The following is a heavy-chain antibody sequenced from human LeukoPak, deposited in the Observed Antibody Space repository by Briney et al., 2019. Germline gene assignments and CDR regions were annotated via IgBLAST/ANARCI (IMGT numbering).Heavy chain of an antibody. CDR3: AREGRDGYNSEFDP. J-gene: IGHJ5*02. CDR1: GGSISSGSYY. D-gene: IGHD5-24*01. CDR2: IYTSGST. V-gene: IGHV4-61*02. Sequence: PSETLSLTCTVSGGSISSGSYYWSWIRQPAGKGLEWIGRIYTSGSTNYNPSLKSRVTISVDTSKNQFSLRLSSVTAADTAFYYCAREGRDGYNSEFDPWGQGTLVTVSS.